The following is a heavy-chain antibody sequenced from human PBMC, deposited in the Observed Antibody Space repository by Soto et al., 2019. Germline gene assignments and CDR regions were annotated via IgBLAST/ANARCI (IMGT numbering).Heavy chain of an antibody. CDR3: ASRGTTGTTRYYGMDV. D-gene: IGHD1-1*01. Sequence: QVQLVQSGPEVKKPGPSEKVSCKASGGTFSSYAISWGRQAPVQGLEWMGGIIPIFGPANYAQKFQGRVTLTADESTSTAYMELSSLRSEDTGVYDCASRGTTGTTRYYGMDVWGQGTTVTVSS. V-gene: IGHV1-69*01. CDR2: IIPIFGPA. CDR1: GGTFSSYA. J-gene: IGHJ6*02.